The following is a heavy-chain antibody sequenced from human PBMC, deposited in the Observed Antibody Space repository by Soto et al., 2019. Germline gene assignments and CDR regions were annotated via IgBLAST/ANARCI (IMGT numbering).Heavy chain of an antibody. Sequence: ASVKVSCKASGYTFTSYYMHWVRQAPGQGLEWMGIINPSGGSTSYAQKFQGRVTMTRDTSTSTVYMELSSLRSEDTAVYYCARAGGGSDIVVVPADDYYYYYMDVRGKGTTVTVSS. CDR2: INPSGGST. J-gene: IGHJ6*03. D-gene: IGHD2-2*01. CDR1: GYTFTSYY. CDR3: ARAGGGSDIVVVPADDYYYYYMDV. V-gene: IGHV1-46*03.